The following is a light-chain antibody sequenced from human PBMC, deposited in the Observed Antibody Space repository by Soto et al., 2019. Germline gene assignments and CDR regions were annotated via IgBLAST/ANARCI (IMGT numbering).Light chain of an antibody. Sequence: QSVLTQPRSVSGSPGKSVTISCTGTSSDVGRFNYVSWYQQRPGKAPKVMIYDVSKRPSGVPDRFSGSKSGNTASLTISGLQADDEADYYCCSYAGTYSIIFGGGTKLTVL. V-gene: IGLV2-11*01. CDR3: CSYAGTYSII. CDR1: SSDVGRFNY. CDR2: DVS. J-gene: IGLJ2*01.